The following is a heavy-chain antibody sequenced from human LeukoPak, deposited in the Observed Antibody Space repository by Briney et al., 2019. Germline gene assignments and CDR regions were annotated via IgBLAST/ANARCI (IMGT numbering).Heavy chain of an antibody. D-gene: IGHD3-22*01. J-gene: IGHJ3*02. CDR2: IYYSGST. CDR3: ARDGHYDSRGLGAFDI. V-gene: IGHV4-59*01. Sequence: SETLSLTCTVSGGSISSYYWSWIRQPPGKGLEWIGYIYYSGSTNYNPSLKSRVTISVDTSKNQFSLKLSSVTAADTAVYYCARDGHYDSRGLGAFDIWGQGTMVTVSS. CDR1: GGSISSYY.